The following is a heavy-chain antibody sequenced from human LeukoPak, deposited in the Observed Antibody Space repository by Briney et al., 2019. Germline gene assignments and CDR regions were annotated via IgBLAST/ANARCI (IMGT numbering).Heavy chain of an antibody. CDR1: GYSISSGYY. CDR2: IYHSGST. D-gene: IGHD1-7*01. CDR3: ARVSDWNYAINI. J-gene: IGHJ3*02. V-gene: IGHV4-38-2*02. Sequence: SETLSLTCTVSGYSISSGYYWGWIRQPPGKGLEWIGSIYHSGSTYYNPSLKSRVTISVDTSKNQFSLKLSSVTAADTAVYYCARVSDWNYAINIWGQGTMVTVSS.